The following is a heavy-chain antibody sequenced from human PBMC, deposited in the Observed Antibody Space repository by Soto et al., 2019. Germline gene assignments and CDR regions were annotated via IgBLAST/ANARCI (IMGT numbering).Heavy chain of an antibody. CDR1: GVNLGSYW. CDR3: ARGGLEPLDY. Sequence: PXGSLRLSCAAAGVNLGSYWMHWVRQAPGKGLVWVSRINDYGTTINYAESVEGRFTISRDDAKSEVYLQMNNLRAEDTAVYYCARGGLEPLDYWGQGALVTVS. J-gene: IGHJ4*02. CDR2: INDYGTTI. V-gene: IGHV3-74*01. D-gene: IGHD1-1*01.